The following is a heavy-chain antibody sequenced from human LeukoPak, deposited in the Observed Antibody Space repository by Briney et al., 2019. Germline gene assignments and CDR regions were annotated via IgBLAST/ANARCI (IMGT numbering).Heavy chain of an antibody. D-gene: IGHD3-10*01. Sequence: PSETLSLTCALYGGSFSSYSWSWTWIRQTPEKGLEWIGEIIEKGNANYNPSLKSRVTIDLDTSKNQFSLKLTSMTAADTAMYYCARGYYPPRWYFDLWGRGSLV. J-gene: IGHJ2*01. CDR1: GGSFSSYS. V-gene: IGHV4-34*01. CDR2: IIEKGNA. CDR3: ARGYYPPRWYFDL.